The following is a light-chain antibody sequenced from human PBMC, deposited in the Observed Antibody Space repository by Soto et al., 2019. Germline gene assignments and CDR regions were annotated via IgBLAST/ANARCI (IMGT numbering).Light chain of an antibody. CDR2: DVR. V-gene: IGLV2-14*03. Sequence: QSALTQPASVSGSPGQSITMSCTGTSSDVGGYNYVSWYQHHPGKAPKLMIYDVRYRPSGVSGRFSGSKSGNTASLTISVLQDEDEADYYCSSYPSISTLWVFGTGTKLTVL. J-gene: IGLJ1*01. CDR1: SSDVGGYNY. CDR3: SSYPSISTLWV.